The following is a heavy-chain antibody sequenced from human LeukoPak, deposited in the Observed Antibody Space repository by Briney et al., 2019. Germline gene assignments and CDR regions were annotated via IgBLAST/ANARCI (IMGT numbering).Heavy chain of an antibody. CDR1: GFTFSSYA. D-gene: IGHD6-19*01. CDR3: ASGWYNTRFDY. V-gene: IGHV4-59*01. J-gene: IGHJ4*02. CDR2: IYYSGST. Sequence: GSLRLSCAASGFTFSSYAMSWIRQPPGKGLEWIGYIYYSGSTNYNPSLKSRVTISVDTSKNQFSLKLSSVTAADTAVYYCASGWYNTRFDYWGQGTLVTVSS.